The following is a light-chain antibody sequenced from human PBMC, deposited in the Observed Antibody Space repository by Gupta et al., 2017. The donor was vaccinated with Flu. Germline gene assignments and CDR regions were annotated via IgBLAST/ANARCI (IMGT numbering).Light chain of an antibody. Sequence: SITISCTGTSSDVGGYNYVSWYQQHPGKAPKLMIYEVSNRPSGVSNRFSGSKSGNTASLTISGLQAEDEADYYCSSSTSSSTVVFGGGTKLTV. CDR1: SSDVGGYNY. CDR2: EVS. CDR3: SSSTSSSTVV. V-gene: IGLV2-14*01. J-gene: IGLJ2*01.